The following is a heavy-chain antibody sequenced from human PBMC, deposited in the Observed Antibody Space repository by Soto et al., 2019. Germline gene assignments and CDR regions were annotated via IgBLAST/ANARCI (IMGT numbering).Heavy chain of an antibody. CDR1: GFTFSNYV. CDR3: ARRGRTLPHYSYYMDV. V-gene: IGHV3-23*01. J-gene: IGHJ6*03. CDR2: ISNSGSNR. Sequence: EVQLLEYGGGLVQPGGSLRLSCAASGFTFSNYVMSWVRQAPGKGLEWVSSISNSGSNRYYAESVKGRVTISRDNSNNTLYLQMNSLRAEDTALYYCARRGRTLPHYSYYMDVWGKGTTLTVSS.